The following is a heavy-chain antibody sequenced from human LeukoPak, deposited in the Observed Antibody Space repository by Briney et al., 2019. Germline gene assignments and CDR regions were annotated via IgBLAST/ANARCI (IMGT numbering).Heavy chain of an antibody. CDR1: GDSFIGYF. V-gene: IGHV4-34*01. CDR2: INHSGRT. Sequence: PSETLSLTCAASGDSFIGYFWTWIRQAPGKGLEWIGDINHSGRTNYNPSLQRRVSISVDTSKNQFSLNVTSVTGADTAVCYCARTSGFFDSSGFYQQNPYYFQYWGQGVLVTVSS. CDR3: ARTSGFFDSSGFYQQNPYYFQY. D-gene: IGHD3-22*01. J-gene: IGHJ4*02.